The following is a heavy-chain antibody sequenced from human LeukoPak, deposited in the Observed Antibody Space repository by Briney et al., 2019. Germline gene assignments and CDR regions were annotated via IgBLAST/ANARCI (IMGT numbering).Heavy chain of an antibody. CDR3: VRAFGGYDSQRFYYNMDV. J-gene: IGHJ6*03. Sequence: GGSLRLSCAASGFTFSNYYLNWVRQAPGKGLEWVSSIHGSASYNYYADSVKGRFTISRDSARNSLYLEMSSLRVEDTAVYYCVRAFGGYDSQRFYYNMDVWGKGTTVTVSS. CDR1: GFTFSNYY. CDR2: IHGSASYN. D-gene: IGHD5-12*01. V-gene: IGHV3-21*06.